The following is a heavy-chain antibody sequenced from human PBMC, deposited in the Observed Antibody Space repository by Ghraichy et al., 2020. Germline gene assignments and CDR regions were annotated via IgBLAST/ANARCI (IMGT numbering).Heavy chain of an antibody. CDR2: ISAYNGNT. J-gene: IGHJ5*02. D-gene: IGHD6-13*01. V-gene: IGHV1-18*01. Sequence: ASVKVSCKASGYTFTSYSISWVRQAPGQGLEWMGWISAYNGNTNYAQKLQGRVTMTTDTSTSTAYMELRSLRSDDTAVYYCARDHVQYSSSPSRFDPWGQGTLVTVSS. CDR3: ARDHVQYSSSPSRFDP. CDR1: GYTFTSYS.